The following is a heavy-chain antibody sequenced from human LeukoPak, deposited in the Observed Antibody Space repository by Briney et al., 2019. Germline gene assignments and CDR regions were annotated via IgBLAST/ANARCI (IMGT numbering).Heavy chain of an antibody. CDR1: GFTFSTYA. D-gene: IGHD2-15*01. V-gene: IGHV3-23*01. Sequence: GGSLRLSCAASGFTFSTYAMTWVRQAPGKGLEWVSLISRGGDVTYYADSVKGRFTISRDSSKNTLYLQMHSLRAEDTAVYYCAARPGEVAVPYDYWGQGTLVTISS. CDR3: AARPGEVAVPYDY. CDR2: ISRGGDVT. J-gene: IGHJ4*02.